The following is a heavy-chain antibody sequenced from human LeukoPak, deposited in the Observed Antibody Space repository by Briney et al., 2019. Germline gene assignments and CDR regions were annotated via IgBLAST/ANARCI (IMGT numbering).Heavy chain of an antibody. J-gene: IGHJ4*02. Sequence: SVKVSCKASGYTFTGYYMHWVRQAPGQGLEWMGRIIPILGIANYAQKFQGRVTITADKSTSTAYMELSSLRSEDTAVYYCARFSGGYYYDSSGRPFDYWGQGTLVTVSS. CDR2: IIPILGIA. CDR1: GYTFTGYY. V-gene: IGHV1-69*02. D-gene: IGHD3-22*01. CDR3: ARFSGGYYYDSSGRPFDY.